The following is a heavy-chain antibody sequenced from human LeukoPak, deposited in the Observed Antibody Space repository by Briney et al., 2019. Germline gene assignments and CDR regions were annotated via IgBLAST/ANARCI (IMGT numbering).Heavy chain of an antibody. Sequence: ASVKVSCKASGYTFTGYYMHWVRQAPGQGLEYVGWINPNSGGTNYAQKFQGRVTMTRDTSITTAYMEVTSLTSDDTAVYYCALYSSGLFDPWGQGTLVTVSS. V-gene: IGHV1-2*02. CDR2: INPNSGGT. D-gene: IGHD6-19*01. CDR3: ALYSSGLFDP. J-gene: IGHJ5*02. CDR1: GYTFTGYY.